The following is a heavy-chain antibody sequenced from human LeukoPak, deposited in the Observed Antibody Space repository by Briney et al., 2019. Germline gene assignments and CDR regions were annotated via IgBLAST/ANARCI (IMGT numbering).Heavy chain of an antibody. CDR1: GFTFSSYW. CDR3: ARDRMISGWYNWFDP. D-gene: IGHD6-19*01. V-gene: IGHV3-7*03. J-gene: IGHJ5*02. Sequence: GGSLRLSCAASGFTFSSYWMSWVRQAPGKGLEWVANIEQDGSEKYYVDSVKGRFTISRDNAKNSLYLQMNSLRAEDTAVYYCARDRMISGWYNWFDPWGQGTLVTVPS. CDR2: IEQDGSEK.